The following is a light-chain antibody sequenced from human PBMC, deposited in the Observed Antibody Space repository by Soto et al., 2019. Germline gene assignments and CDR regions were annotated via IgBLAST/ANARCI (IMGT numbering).Light chain of an antibody. CDR2: DTN. CDR1: TSNIGNNY. J-gene: IGLJ2*01. V-gene: IGLV1-51*01. Sequence: GPGQQVTISCSGGTSNIGNNYVSWYQQFPGTAPRLLIYDTNNRPSGIPDRFSGSKSGTSATLGITGLQTGDEAVYYCGAWDTTLSGVLFGGGTKVTVL. CDR3: GAWDTTLSGVL.